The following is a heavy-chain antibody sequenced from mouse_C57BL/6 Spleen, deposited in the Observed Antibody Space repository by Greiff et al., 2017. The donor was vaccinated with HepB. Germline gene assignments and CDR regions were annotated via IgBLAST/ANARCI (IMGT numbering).Heavy chain of an antibody. CDR2: IDPSDCYT. CDR1: GYTFTSYW. Sequence: QVQLQQPGAELVMPGASVKLSCKASGYTFTSYWMHWVKQRPGQGLEWIGEIDPSDCYTNYNQKFKGKSTLTVDKSSSTAYMQLSSLTSEDSAVYYCARRGSSYDRFAYWGQGTLVTVSA. V-gene: IGHV1-69*01. D-gene: IGHD1-1*01. J-gene: IGHJ3*01. CDR3: ARRGSSYDRFAY.